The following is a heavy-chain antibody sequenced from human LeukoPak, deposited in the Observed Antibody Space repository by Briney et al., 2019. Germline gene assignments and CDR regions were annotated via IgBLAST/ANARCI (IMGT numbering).Heavy chain of an antibody. Sequence: SQTLSLTCTVSGGSITSNSYYWGWIRQPPGKGLEWIGSITYSGSTYYNPSLKRRVTISIDTSKNQFSLKLSSVTAADTAVYYCARERREQLLPPYTRSVTYFDYWGQGTLVTVSS. V-gene: IGHV4-39*07. D-gene: IGHD2-2*01. CDR2: ITYSGST. CDR3: ARERREQLLPPYTRSVTYFDY. J-gene: IGHJ4*02. CDR1: GGSITSNSYY.